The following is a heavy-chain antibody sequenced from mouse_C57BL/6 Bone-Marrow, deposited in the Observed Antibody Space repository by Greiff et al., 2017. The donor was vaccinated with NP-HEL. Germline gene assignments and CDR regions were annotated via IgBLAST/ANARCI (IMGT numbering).Heavy chain of an antibody. J-gene: IGHJ3*01. CDR1: GYSFTGYY. CDR2: INPSTGGT. V-gene: IGHV1-42*01. Sequence: EVQLQQSGPELVKPGASVKISCKASGYSFTGYYMNWVKQSPEKSLEWIGEINPSTGGTTYNQKFKAKATLTVDKSSSTAYMQRKSLTSEDSAVYYCARGDYDAWFAYWGQGTLVTVSA. CDR3: ARGDYDAWFAY. D-gene: IGHD2-4*01.